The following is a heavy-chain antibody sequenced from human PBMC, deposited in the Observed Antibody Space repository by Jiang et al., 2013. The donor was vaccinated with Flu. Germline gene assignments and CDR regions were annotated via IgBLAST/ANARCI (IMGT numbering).Heavy chain of an antibody. J-gene: IGHJ5*02. V-gene: IGHV4-34*01. Sequence: LLKPSETLSLTCAVYGGSFSGYYWSWIRQPPGKGLEWIGEINHSGSTNYNPSLKSRVTISVDTSKNQFSLKLSSVTAADTAVYYCARGEGPYYYGSGSTAPDVWFDP. CDR1: GGSFSGYY. CDR3: ARGEGPYYYGSGSTAPDVWFDP. CDR2: INHSGST. D-gene: IGHD3-10*01.